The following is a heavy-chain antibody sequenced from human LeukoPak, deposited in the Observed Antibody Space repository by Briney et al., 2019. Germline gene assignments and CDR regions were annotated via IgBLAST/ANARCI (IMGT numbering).Heavy chain of an antibody. D-gene: IGHD2-2*01. CDR3: ARAGQMPRYFDL. CDR1: GGSFSGYY. J-gene: IGHJ2*01. V-gene: IGHV4-34*01. CDR2: ISHSGST. Sequence: PSETLSLTCAVYGGSFSGYYWSWIRQPPGKGLEWIGEISHSGSTNYNPSLKSRVTISVDTSKNQFSLKLSSVTAADTAVYYCARAGQMPRYFDLWGRGTLVTVSS.